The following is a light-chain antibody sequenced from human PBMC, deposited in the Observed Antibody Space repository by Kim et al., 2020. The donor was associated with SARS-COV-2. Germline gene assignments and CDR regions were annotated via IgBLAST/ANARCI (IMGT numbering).Light chain of an antibody. J-gene: IGKJ5*01. Sequence: AYGGDRVTIPCQASHDIAKYLKLYQKKTGKTPKLLIYDVSNLERGVPSRVSGAGFGTKFTFTISSLHPEDAATYFCQQYANHPITFGQGTRLEIK. CDR2: DVS. CDR3: QQYANHPIT. V-gene: IGKV1-33*01. CDR1: HDIAKY.